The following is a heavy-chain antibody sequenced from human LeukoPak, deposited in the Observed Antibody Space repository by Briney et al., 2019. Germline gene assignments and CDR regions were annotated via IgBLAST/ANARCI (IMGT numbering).Heavy chain of an antibody. J-gene: IGHJ6*04. V-gene: IGHV4-34*01. CDR2: INHSGST. CDR3: ARGRYGMDV. CDR1: GGSFSGYY. Sequence: SETLSLTCAVYGGSFSGYYWSWIRHPPGKGLEWIGEINHSGSTNYNPSLKSRVTISVDTSKNQFSLKLSSVTAADTAVYYCARGRYGMDVWGKGTTVTVSS.